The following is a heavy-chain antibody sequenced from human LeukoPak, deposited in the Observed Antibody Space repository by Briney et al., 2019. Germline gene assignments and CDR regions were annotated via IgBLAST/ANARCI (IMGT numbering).Heavy chain of an antibody. Sequence: SVKVSCKASGGTFSSYAISWVRQAPGQGLEWMGGIIPIFGTANYAQEFQGRVTITADESTSTAYMELSSLRSEDTAVYYCAREGYSSLPFDYWGQGTLVTVSS. CDR2: IIPIFGTA. V-gene: IGHV1-69*13. D-gene: IGHD6-13*01. J-gene: IGHJ4*02. CDR1: GGTFSSYA. CDR3: AREGYSSLPFDY.